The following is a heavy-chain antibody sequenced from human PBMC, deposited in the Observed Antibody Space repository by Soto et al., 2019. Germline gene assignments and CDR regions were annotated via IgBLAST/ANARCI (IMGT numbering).Heavy chain of an antibody. J-gene: IGHJ6*02. CDR1: GSTFSSSG. CDR2: HSNDGITK. D-gene: IGHD3-9*01. CDR3: ARDGPHFDVDV. V-gene: IGHV3-30*03. Sequence: ESGGGVVQPGRSLRLSCAASGSTFSSSGWHWVRQAPGKGLEWVAFHSNDGITKNYADSVKSRFTISRDNSKNTVFLQIDSLRGDDTAVYYCARDGPHFDVDVWGQGTTVTVSS.